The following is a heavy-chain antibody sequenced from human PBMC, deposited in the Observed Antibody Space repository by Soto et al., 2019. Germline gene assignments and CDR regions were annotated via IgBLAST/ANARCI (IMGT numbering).Heavy chain of an antibody. J-gene: IGHJ6*02. CDR3: ARGELLRYYYGMDV. CDR2: IYYSGST. V-gene: IGHV4-31*03. CDR1: GGSISSGGYY. D-gene: IGHD1-26*01. Sequence: QVQLQESGPGLVKPSQTLSLTCTVSGGSISSGGYYWSWIRQHPGKGLEWIGYIYYSGSTYYNPSLKSRVTISADTSKNQRAVELSSVTAADTAVYYCARGELLRYYYGMDVWGQGTPVTVSS.